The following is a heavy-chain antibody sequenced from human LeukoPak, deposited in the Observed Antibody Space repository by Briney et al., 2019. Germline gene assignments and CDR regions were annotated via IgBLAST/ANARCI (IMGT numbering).Heavy chain of an antibody. V-gene: IGHV1-2*02. CDR3: ARVAAAGAFDI. J-gene: IGHJ3*02. Sequence: ASVKVSCKVSGYTLTELSMHWVRQAPGQGLEWMGWINPNSGGTNYAQKFQGRVTMTRDTSISTAYMELSRLRSNDTAVYYCARVAAAGAFDIWGQGTMVTVSS. CDR2: INPNSGGT. CDR1: GYTLTELS. D-gene: IGHD6-13*01.